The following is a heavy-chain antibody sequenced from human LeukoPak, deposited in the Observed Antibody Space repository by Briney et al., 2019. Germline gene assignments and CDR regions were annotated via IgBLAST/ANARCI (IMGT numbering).Heavy chain of an antibody. D-gene: IGHD6-19*01. V-gene: IGHV1-69*13. J-gene: IGHJ5*02. CDR3: ARVVRKVAGDNWFDP. Sequence: ASVKVSCKASGGTFSSYAISWVRQAPGQGLEWMGGIIPIFGTANYAQKFQGRVTITADESTSTAYMELSSLRSEDTAVYYCARVVRKVAGDNWFDPWGQGTLVTVSS. CDR1: GGTFSSYA. CDR2: IIPIFGTA.